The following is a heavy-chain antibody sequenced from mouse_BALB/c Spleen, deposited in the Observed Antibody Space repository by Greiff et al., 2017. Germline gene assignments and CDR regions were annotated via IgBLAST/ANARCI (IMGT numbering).Heavy chain of an antibody. CDR1: GYTFTSYW. J-gene: IGHJ2*01. CDR2: IYPGDGDT. CDR3: ARRDYYGYDFDY. Sequence: VQLQQSGAELARPGASVKLSCKASGYTFTSYWMQWVKQRPGQGLEWIGAIYPGDGDTRYTQKFKGKATLTADKSSSTAYMQLSSLASEDSAVYYCARRDYYGYDFDYWGQGTTLTVSS. V-gene: IGHV1-87*01. D-gene: IGHD1-2*01.